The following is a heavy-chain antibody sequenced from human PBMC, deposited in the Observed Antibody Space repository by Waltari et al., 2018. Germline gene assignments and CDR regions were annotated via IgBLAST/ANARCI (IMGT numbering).Heavy chain of an antibody. Sequence: QVQLVQSGAEVKKPGSSVKVSCKASGGTFSSYAISWVRQAPGQGLEWMGGIIPIFGTANYAQKFQGRVMITADESTSTAYRELSSLRSEDTAVYYCASVATDYGDYGAYGMDVWGQGTTVTVSS. CDR2: IIPIFGTA. D-gene: IGHD4-17*01. CDR3: ASVATDYGDYGAYGMDV. J-gene: IGHJ6*02. V-gene: IGHV1-69*13. CDR1: GGTFSSYA.